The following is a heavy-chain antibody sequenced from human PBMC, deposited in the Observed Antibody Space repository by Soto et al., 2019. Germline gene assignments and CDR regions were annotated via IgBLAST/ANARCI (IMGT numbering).Heavy chain of an antibody. CDR2: IYHSGST. D-gene: IGHD4-17*01. V-gene: IGHV4-30-2*01. CDR1: GGSISSGGYS. J-gene: IGHJ6*02. CDR3: ASAHYGDYGYGMDV. Sequence: QLQLQESGSGLVKHSQTLSLTCAVSGGSISSGGYSWSWIRQPPGKGQEWIGYIYHSGSTYYNPSLKSRVTISVDRSKNQFSLKLNSVTAADTAVYYCASAHYGDYGYGMDVWGQGTTVTVSS.